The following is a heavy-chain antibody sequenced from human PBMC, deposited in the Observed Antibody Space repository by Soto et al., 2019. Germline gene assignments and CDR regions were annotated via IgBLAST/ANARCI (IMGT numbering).Heavy chain of an antibody. CDR1: GYSFTTYR. Sequence: ESLKISCEGSGYSFTTYRIGWVRQMPGKGLEWMGSLYPGDSDTRYSPSFQGQVTISVDKSISTAYLQWNSLKASDTAMYFCARNKGYCDSTSCYGMDVWGQGTTVTVSS. J-gene: IGHJ6*02. D-gene: IGHD2-2*01. CDR2: LYPGDSDT. V-gene: IGHV5-51*01. CDR3: ARNKGYCDSTSCYGMDV.